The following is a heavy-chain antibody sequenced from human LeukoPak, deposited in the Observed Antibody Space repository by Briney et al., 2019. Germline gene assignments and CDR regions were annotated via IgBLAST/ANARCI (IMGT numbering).Heavy chain of an antibody. CDR3: ARGGPKGHLFLIRATYFDY. CDR2: INHSGST. CDR1: GGSFSGYY. Sequence: SETLPLTCAVYGGSFSGYYWSWIRQPPGKGLEWIGEINHSGSTNYNPSLKSRVTISVDTSKNQFSLKLSSVTAADTAVYYCARGGPKGHLFLIRATYFDYWGQGTLVTVSS. J-gene: IGHJ4*02. D-gene: IGHD3-16*01. V-gene: IGHV4-34*01.